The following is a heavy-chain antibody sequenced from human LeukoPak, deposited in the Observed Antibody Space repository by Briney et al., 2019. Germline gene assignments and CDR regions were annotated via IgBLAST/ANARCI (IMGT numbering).Heavy chain of an antibody. V-gene: IGHV3-23*01. D-gene: IGHD2-15*01. J-gene: IGHJ4*02. CDR1: GFTFSSYA. Sequence: GGSLRLSCAASGFTFSSYAMSWVRQAPGKGLEWVSAISGSGGSTYYADSVTGRFTISRDNSKNTLYLQMNSLRAEDKAVYYCAKAQRWFRADYWGQGTLVTVSS. CDR2: ISGSGGST. CDR3: AKAQRWFRADY.